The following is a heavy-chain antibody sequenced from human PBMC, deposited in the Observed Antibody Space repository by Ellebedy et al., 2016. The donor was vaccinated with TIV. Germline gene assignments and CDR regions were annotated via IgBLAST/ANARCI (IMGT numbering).Heavy chain of an antibody. CDR1: GFPFSHYA. CDR3: AKGIYESSASGYLDY. V-gene: IGHV3-23*01. Sequence: PGGSLRLSCAASGFPFSHYALTWVRQAPGKGLEWVAIVHAEGLYPFYADSVKGRFTISRDNSQNVLFLQMRSLRAEDTAIYFCAKGIYESSASGYLDYWGRGTLVTVSS. D-gene: IGHD3-22*01. J-gene: IGHJ4*02. CDR2: VHAEGLYP.